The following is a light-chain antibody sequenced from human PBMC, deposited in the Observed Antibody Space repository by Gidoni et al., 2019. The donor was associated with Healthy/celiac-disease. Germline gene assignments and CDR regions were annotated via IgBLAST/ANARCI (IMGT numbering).Light chain of an antibody. CDR2: GAS. CDR1: QSVSSN. J-gene: IGKJ2*01. CDR3: QQYNNSPYS. V-gene: IGKV3-15*01. Sequence: TLSVSPGERATLSCRASQSVSSNLAWYQQKPGQAPRLLIYGASTRATGIPARFSGSGSGTEFTLTISSLQSEDFAVYYCQQYNNSPYSFGQGTKLEIK.